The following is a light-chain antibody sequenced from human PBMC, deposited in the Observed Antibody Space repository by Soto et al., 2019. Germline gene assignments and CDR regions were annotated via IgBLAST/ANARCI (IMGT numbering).Light chain of an antibody. CDR3: HQYNNWPWT. V-gene: IGKV3-15*01. J-gene: IGKJ1*01. Sequence: ETVMTPSRFTLSLSPGDTATPSCRASQRVSSHLAWYQQKPGQAPRLLICAASTRATGIPVRFSGSGSETEFTLTIRSLQSKDSALYYCHQYNNWPWTFGQGTKVDIK. CDR1: QRVSSH. CDR2: AAS.